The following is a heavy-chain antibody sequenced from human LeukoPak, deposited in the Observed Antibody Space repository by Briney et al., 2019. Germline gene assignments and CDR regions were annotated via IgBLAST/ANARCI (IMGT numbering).Heavy chain of an antibody. CDR2: ISAYNGNT. CDR1: GYTFTSYG. V-gene: IGHV1-18*01. CDR3: ARDRTSIAVAPLDFDY. D-gene: IGHD6-19*01. J-gene: IGHJ4*02. Sequence: ASVKVSCKASGYTFTSYGISWVRQAPGQGLEWMGWISAYNGNTNYAQKLQGRVTMTTDTSTSTAYMELRSLRSDDTAVYYCARDRTSIAVAPLDFDYWGQGTLVTVSS.